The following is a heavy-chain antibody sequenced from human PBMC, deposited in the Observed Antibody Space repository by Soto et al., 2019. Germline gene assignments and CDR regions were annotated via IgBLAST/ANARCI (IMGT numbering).Heavy chain of an antibody. V-gene: IGHV4-31*03. CDR1: GGSISSGGYY. J-gene: IGHJ4*02. CDR2: IYYRGST. D-gene: IGHD3-22*01. CDR3: ARVASDYYDSSGSGEFDY. Sequence: QVQLQESGPGLVKPSQTLSLTCTVSGGSISSGGYYWSWIRQHPGKGMECIGYIYYRGSTYYNPYLKSRVTISVDTSKNQFSLKLSSVTAADTAVYYGARVASDYYDSSGSGEFDYWGQGTLVTVSS.